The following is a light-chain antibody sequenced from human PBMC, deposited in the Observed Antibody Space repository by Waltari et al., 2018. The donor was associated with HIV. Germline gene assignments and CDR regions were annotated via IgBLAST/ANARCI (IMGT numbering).Light chain of an antibody. J-gene: IGKJ2*01. Sequence: DIQMTQSPSSLSASVGDRVNITCRASQSISSYLNWYQQKPGKAPKLLIYAASSLQSGVPSRFSGSGSGTDFTLTISSLQPDDFATYYCQQSYSTPYTFGQGTKLEIK. CDR2: AAS. CDR1: QSISSY. V-gene: IGKV1-39*01. CDR3: QQSYSTPYT.